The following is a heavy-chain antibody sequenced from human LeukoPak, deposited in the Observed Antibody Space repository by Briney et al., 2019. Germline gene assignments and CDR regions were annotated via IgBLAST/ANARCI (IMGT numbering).Heavy chain of an antibody. CDR1: GFTVINYA. D-gene: IGHD2-21*01. CDR2: IRESSGDT. Sequence: GGSLRLSCAASGFTVINYAMNWVRQAPGKGLEWVSTIRESSGDTYYEDSVKGRFTIYRDISKNTVYLQMNSLRVEDTAVYFCAKRPISGDDKSFDYWGQGLLVTVSS. J-gene: IGHJ4*02. CDR3: AKRPISGDDKSFDY. V-gene: IGHV3-23*01.